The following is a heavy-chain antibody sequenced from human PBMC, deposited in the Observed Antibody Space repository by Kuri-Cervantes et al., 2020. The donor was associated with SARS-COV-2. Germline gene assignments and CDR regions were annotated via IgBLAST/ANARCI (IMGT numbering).Heavy chain of an antibody. D-gene: IGHD2-21*01. V-gene: IGHV3-30*04. J-gene: IGHJ5*02. CDR3: AIARVGVLDL. Sequence: GESLKISCAASGFTFNTCAMHWVRQAPGKGLEWVTMISSDGRNKNYADSVKGRFTISRDNSKNTLYLLINSLGSEDTAILYCAIARVGVLDLWGQGALVTVSS. CDR1: GFTFNTCA. CDR2: ISSDGRNK.